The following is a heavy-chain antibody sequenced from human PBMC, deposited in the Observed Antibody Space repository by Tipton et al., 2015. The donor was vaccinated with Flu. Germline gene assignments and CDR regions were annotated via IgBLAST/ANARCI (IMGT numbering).Heavy chain of an antibody. CDR2: IYPSGTT. CDR1: SGSIRSTNYF. Sequence: TLSLTCTVSSGSIRSTNYFCAWIRQPPGKRLELIGSIYPSGTTYYNPSLKSRATISVDTSKSQFSLKLRSVTAADTAVYYCARLSYYDVDLKNFYFDYWGQGALVTASS. CDR3: ARLSYYDVDLKNFYFDY. D-gene: IGHD3-10*02. V-gene: IGHV4-39*01. J-gene: IGHJ4*02.